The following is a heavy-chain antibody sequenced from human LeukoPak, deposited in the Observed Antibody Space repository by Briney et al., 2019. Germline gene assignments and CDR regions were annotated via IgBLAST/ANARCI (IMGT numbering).Heavy chain of an antibody. Sequence: PSETLSLTCTVSGGSITSDYWSWIRQPPGKGLEWIGYISYSGSTSYDPSLKSRVTISGDSSKKQFSLKLRSVTAADTAVYCCARFYYDSRGYWYYFDYWGQGTLVTVSS. CDR3: ARFYYDSRGYWYYFDY. J-gene: IGHJ4*02. D-gene: IGHD3-22*01. V-gene: IGHV4-59*08. CDR2: ISYSGST. CDR1: GGSITSDY.